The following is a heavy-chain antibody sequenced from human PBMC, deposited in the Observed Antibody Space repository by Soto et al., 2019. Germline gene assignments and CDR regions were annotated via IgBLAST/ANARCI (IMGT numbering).Heavy chain of an antibody. V-gene: IGHV4-39*01. CDR2: IYYSGST. D-gene: IGHD6-13*01. CDR3: ARHIAAAEGPFDY. Sequence: QLQLQESGPGLVKPSETLSLTCTVSGGSISSSSYYWGWIRQPPGKGLEWIGSIYYSGSTYYNPSLKSRVTISVDTSKNQFSLKLCSVTAADTAVYYCARHIAAAEGPFDYWGQGTLVTVSS. J-gene: IGHJ4*02. CDR1: GGSISSSSYY.